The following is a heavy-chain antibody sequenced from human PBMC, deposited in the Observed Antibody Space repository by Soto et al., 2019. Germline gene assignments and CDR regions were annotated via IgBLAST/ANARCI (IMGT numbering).Heavy chain of an antibody. D-gene: IGHD1-20*01. J-gene: IGHJ6*03. CDR2: IYPGDSDT. V-gene: IGHV5-51*01. CDR1: GYSFTNYW. CDR3: ARRAERYIGSYYYYYMDV. Sequence: GESLKISCKGSGYSFTNYWIGWVRQMPGKSLEWMGIIYPGDSDTRYSPSFQGQVTISADKSISTAYLQWSSLEASDTAMYYCARRAERYIGSYYYYYMDVWGKGTTVTVSS.